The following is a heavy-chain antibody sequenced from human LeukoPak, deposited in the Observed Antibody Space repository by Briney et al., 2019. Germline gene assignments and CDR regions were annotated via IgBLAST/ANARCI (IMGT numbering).Heavy chain of an antibody. CDR1: GYTFTSYG. CDR2: ISAYNVNA. Sequence: ASVKVSCKASGYTFTSYGISWVRQAPGQGLEWMGWISAYNVNANFAQKLQGRVTMTTATSTNTAYMELGSLRSDDTAVYYCASWAGYCSSNNCYATSLDYWGQGTLVTVSA. V-gene: IGHV1-18*01. CDR3: ASWAGYCSSNNCYATSLDY. J-gene: IGHJ4*02. D-gene: IGHD2-2*01.